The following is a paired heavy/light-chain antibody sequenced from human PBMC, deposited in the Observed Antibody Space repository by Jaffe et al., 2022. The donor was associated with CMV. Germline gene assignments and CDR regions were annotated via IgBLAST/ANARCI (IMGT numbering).Light chain of an antibody. CDR3: AAWDNSLNWWV. V-gene: IGLV1-44*01. CDR1: NSNIGSNN. Sequence: QSVLTQPPSASGTPGQRVTISCSGSNSNIGSNNVHWYRHLPGTAPKFVIYSNNYRPSGVPDRFSDSKSGTSASLVIRGLQSEDEADYYCAAWDNSLNWWVFGGGTKLTVL. CDR2: SNN. J-gene: IGLJ3*02.
Heavy chain of an antibody. CDR1: GYSFPSYW. V-gene: IGHV5-51*01. CDR3: ARLGVVTATPKTSWFDP. Sequence: EVQLVQSGAEVKKPGESLKISCTASGYSFPSYWIGWVRQMPGKGLEWMGIIYPGDSDTRYSPSFQGQVSISADKSINTAYLHWSSLKASDTAMYYCARLGVVTATPKTSWFDPWGQGTLVTVSS. D-gene: IGHD2-21*02. CDR2: IYPGDSDT. J-gene: IGHJ5*02.